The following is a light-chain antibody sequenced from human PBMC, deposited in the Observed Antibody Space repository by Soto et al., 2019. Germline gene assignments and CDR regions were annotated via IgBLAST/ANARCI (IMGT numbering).Light chain of an antibody. CDR1: SSDVGGYNY. CDR3: SSYTGTNNFGV. Sequence: QSVLTQPPSASGSPGQSVTISCTGSSSDVGGYNYVSWYQQHPGKAPKLVIYEVRERPSGVPDRFSGSKSGNTASLTVSGLQAEDEADYYCSSYTGTNNFGVFGPGTQLTVL. J-gene: IGLJ1*01. V-gene: IGLV2-8*01. CDR2: EVR.